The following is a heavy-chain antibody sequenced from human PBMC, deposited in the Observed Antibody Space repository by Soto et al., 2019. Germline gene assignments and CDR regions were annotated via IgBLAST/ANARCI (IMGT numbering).Heavy chain of an antibody. D-gene: IGHD3-10*01. J-gene: IGHJ4*02. Sequence: QVQLQESGPGLVKPSQTLSLTCTVSGGSISSGCYYWSWIRQHPGKGLEWIGYIYYSGSTYYNPSLKSRVTISVDTSKNQFSLKLSSVTAADTAVYYCARGGEKVRGVTAWRYWGQGTLVTVSS. CDR2: IYYSGST. CDR3: ARGGEKVRGVTAWRY. CDR1: GGSISSGCYY. V-gene: IGHV4-31*03.